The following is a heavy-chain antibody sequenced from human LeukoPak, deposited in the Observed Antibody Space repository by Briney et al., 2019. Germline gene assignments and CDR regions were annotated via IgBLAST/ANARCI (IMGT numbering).Heavy chain of an antibody. D-gene: IGHD6-6*01. J-gene: IGHJ5*02. Sequence: ASVKVSCKASGFTFTSHDYNWVRQATGQGLEWMGWMNPNSGNTGYAQKFQGRVTMTRDTSITTVYMELSSLTSEDTAVYYCARAGIAARPSLNWFDPWGQGTLVTVSS. CDR2: MNPNSGNT. CDR3: ARAGIAARPSLNWFDP. CDR1: GFTFTSHD. V-gene: IGHV1-8*01.